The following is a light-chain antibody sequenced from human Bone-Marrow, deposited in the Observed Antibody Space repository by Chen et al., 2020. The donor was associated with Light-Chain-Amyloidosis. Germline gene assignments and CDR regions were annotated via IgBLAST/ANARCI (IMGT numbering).Light chain of an antibody. J-gene: IGKJ1*01. CDR1: QSVSSSY. CDR2: GAS. V-gene: IGKV3-20*01. Sequence: EFVLTQSPATLSSSPGERATLSCRASQSVSSSYLAWYQQKPGQAPRLLIYGASSRATGIPDRFSGSGSGTDFTLTISRLEPEDFAVYYCQQYGSSPRTFGQGTKVEIK. CDR3: QQYGSSPRT.